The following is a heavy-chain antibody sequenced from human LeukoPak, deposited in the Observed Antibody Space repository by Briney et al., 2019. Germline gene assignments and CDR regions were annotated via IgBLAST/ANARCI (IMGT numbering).Heavy chain of an antibody. Sequence: ASVKVSCKASGYTFTSYGISWVRQAPGQGLEWMGWISAYNGNTNYAQKLQGRVTMTTDTSTSTAYMELRSLRSDDTAVYYCARSVGYYDILTGYYTYWGQGTLVTVSS. CDR3: ARSVGYYDILTGYYTY. CDR2: ISAYNGNT. CDR1: GYTFTSYG. V-gene: IGHV1-18*01. J-gene: IGHJ4*02. D-gene: IGHD3-9*01.